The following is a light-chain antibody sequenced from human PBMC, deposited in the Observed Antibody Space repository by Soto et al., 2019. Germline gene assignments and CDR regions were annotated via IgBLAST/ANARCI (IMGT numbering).Light chain of an antibody. Sequence: QSVLTQPPSASGTPGQGVTISCSGSTSNIGSNYVYWYQQLPGTAPKLLIYRNNQRPSGVPDRFSGSKSGTSDSLAISGLRSDDEADYFCATSDESLNGFYVFRNATKVTVL. V-gene: IGLV1-47*01. CDR3: ATSDESLNGFYV. CDR2: RNN. CDR1: TSNIGSNY. J-gene: IGLJ1*01.